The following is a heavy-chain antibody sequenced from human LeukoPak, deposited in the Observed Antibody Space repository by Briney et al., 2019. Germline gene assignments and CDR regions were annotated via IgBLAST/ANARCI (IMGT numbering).Heavy chain of an antibody. CDR2: ISSSGSTI. J-gene: IGHJ4*02. D-gene: IGHD6-19*01. CDR3: ARFPSSGWVVGVWYFDY. V-gene: IGHV3-48*03. Sequence: GGSLRLSCAASGFTFSSYEMNWVRQAPGKGLEWVSYISSSGSTIYYADSVKGRFTISRDNAKNSLYLQMNSLRAEDTAVYYCARFPSSGWVVGVWYFDYWGQGTLVTVSS. CDR1: GFTFSSYE.